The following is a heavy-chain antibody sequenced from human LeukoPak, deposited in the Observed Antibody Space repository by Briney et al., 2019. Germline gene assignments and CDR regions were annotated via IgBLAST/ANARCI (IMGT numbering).Heavy chain of an antibody. J-gene: IGHJ6*03. CDR3: ARAPPITIFGGVARYYYMDV. CDR2: IYPSDSDA. V-gene: IGHV5-51*01. Sequence: GESLKISCQGSGYIFSNYWIGWVRKMPGKGLEWMGIIYPSDSDAKYNPSFQGQVTISADKSISTAYLQWSSLKASDTAMYYCARAPPITIFGGVARYYYMDVWGKGTTVIVSS. D-gene: IGHD3-3*01. CDR1: GYIFSNYW.